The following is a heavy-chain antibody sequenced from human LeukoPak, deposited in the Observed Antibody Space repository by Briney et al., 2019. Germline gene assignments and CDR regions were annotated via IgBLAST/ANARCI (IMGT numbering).Heavy chain of an antibody. V-gene: IGHV3-7*01. Sequence: GGSLRLSCAASGFIFSRYWMSWVRQTPGKGLEWVANIKQDGSEIYYVDSVKGRFTISRDNAKNSLYLQMSSLRVEDTAVYYCARDLAVAGYDWGQGTLVIVSS. CDR3: ARDLAVAGYD. J-gene: IGHJ4*02. D-gene: IGHD6-19*01. CDR1: GFIFSRYW. CDR2: IKQDGSEI.